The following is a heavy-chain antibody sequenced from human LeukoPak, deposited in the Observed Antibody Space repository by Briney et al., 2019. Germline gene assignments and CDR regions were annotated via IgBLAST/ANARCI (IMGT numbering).Heavy chain of an antibody. CDR1: GYTFTGYY. V-gene: IGHV1-8*02. D-gene: IGHD3-3*01. CDR3: ARGAYYDFWSGFPGYYYYGMDV. CDR2: MNPNSGNT. Sequence: ASVKVSCKASGYTFTGYYMHWVRQAPGQGLEWMGWMNPNSGNTGYAQKFQGRVTMTRNTSISTAYMELSSLRSEDTAVYYCARGAYYDFWSGFPGYYYYGMDVWGQGTTVTVSS. J-gene: IGHJ6*02.